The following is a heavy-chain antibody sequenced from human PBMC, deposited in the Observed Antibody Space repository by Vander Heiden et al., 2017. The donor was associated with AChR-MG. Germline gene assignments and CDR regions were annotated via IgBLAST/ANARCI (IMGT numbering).Heavy chain of an antibody. CDR3: ARTYSGSFGY. V-gene: IGHV3-7*03. J-gene: IGHJ4*02. Sequence: DVQLVESGGGLVQPGGSLRLSCAASGFTFSSYWMSWVRQAPGKGLEWVANIKDDGSDKDDVDSVKGRFTISRDNAKNSLYLKMSSLRGEDTAVYYCARTYSGSFGYWGRGNLVSVSS. CDR2: IKDDGSDK. CDR1: GFTFSSYW. D-gene: IGHD1-26*01.